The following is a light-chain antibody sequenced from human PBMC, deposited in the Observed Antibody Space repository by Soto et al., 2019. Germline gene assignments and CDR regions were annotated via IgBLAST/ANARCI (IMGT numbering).Light chain of an antibody. CDR2: GAS. CDR3: QQYNTWPPLT. V-gene: IGKV3-15*01. J-gene: IGKJ4*01. CDR1: QTVSTH. Sequence: EVVMTQSPATLSVSPGDRVTFSFRASQTVSTHVAWYQQKPGQPPRLLIYGASTSATGVPARFSGGGSGTEFTLTINSLESADFAVYYCQQYNTWPPLTFGGGTKVEIK.